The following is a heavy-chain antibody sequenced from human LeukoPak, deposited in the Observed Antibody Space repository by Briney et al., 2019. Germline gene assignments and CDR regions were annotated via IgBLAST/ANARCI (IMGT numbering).Heavy chain of an antibody. CDR3: ARFDSSGYWSDY. CDR1: GGTFSSCA. J-gene: IGHJ4*02. Sequence: SVKVSCKASGGTFSSCAISWVRQAPGQGLEWMGGIIPIFGTANYAQKFQGRVTITADKSTSTAYMELSSLRSEDTAVYYCARFDSSGYWSDYWGQGTLVTVSS. D-gene: IGHD3-22*01. V-gene: IGHV1-69*06. CDR2: IIPIFGTA.